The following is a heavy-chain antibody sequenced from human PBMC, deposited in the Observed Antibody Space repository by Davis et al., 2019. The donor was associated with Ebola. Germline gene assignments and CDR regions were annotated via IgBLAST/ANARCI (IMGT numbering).Heavy chain of an antibody. CDR2: INPHNGNT. D-gene: IGHD1-1*01. Sequence: ASVKVSCKASGYIFSSFGMSWVRQAPGQGLEWMGWINPHNGNTNYAQNVQGRVTMTTDTSTSTAYMEVGSLRSDDTAVYYCARAQFPTTSDHWGQGTLVTVSS. J-gene: IGHJ4*02. V-gene: IGHV1-18*01. CDR3: ARAQFPTTSDH. CDR1: GYIFSSFG.